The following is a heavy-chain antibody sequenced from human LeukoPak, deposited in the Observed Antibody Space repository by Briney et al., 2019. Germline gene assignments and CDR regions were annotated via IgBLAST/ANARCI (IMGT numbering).Heavy chain of an antibody. V-gene: IGHV3-11*01. D-gene: IGHD2-2*01. CDR2: ISSSGSTI. CDR3: ARDPYCSSTSCDYFDY. Sequence: GGSLRLSCAASGFTFSDDYMSWIRQAPGKGLEWVSYISSSGSTIYYADSVKGRFTISRDNAKNSLYLQMNSLRAEDTAVYYCARDPYCSSTSCDYFDYWGQGTLVTVSS. J-gene: IGHJ4*02. CDR1: GFTFSDDY.